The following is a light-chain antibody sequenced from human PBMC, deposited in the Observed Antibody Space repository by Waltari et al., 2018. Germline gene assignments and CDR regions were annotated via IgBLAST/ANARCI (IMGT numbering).Light chain of an antibody. V-gene: IGKV3-20*01. J-gene: IGKJ3*01. CDR3: QQYGSSPT. Sequence: ETVLTQSPGTLSLFPGERATLSCRAIQTFGSSYLAWYQQKPGQAPRLLIYGDSSRATGIPDRFSGSVSGTDFTLTISRLEPEDFAVYYCQQYGSSPTFGPGTRVDL. CDR2: GDS. CDR1: QTFGSSY.